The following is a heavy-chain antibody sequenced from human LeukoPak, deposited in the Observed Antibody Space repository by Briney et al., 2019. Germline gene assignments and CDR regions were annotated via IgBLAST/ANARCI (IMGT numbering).Heavy chain of an antibody. J-gene: IGHJ3*02. Sequence: ASVKVSCKASGYTFTSYGISWVRQAPGQGLEWMGWINPNSGGTNYAQNFQGRVTMTRDTSISTAYMELSRLRSDDTAVYYCAREAVAGTGDAFDIWGQGTMVTVSS. V-gene: IGHV1-2*02. CDR2: INPNSGGT. CDR3: AREAVAGTGDAFDI. D-gene: IGHD6-19*01. CDR1: GYTFTSYG.